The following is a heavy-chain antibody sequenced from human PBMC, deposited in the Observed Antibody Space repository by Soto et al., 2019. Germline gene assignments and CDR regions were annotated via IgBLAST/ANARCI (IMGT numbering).Heavy chain of an antibody. D-gene: IGHD3-22*01. V-gene: IGHV1-18*01. CDR2: ISPYNGNT. CDR1: GYTFTSYG. Sequence: QVQLVQSGAEVKRPGASVKVSCKASGYTFTSYGISWVRQAPGQGLEWMGWISPYNGNTNYAQNLQGRVTMTTDTSTNTAHMELRSLRSDDTAVYYCARVNPDRHDRSGLPIFSYWGQGTLVTVSS. CDR3: ARVNPDRHDRSGLPIFSY. J-gene: IGHJ4*02.